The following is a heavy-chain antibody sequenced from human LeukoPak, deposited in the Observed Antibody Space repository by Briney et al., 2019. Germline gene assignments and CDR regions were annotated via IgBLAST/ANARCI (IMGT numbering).Heavy chain of an antibody. J-gene: IGHJ5*02. CDR1: GFTFSSYW. Sequence: PGGSLRLSCAASGFTFSSYWMSWVRQAPGKGLEWIGEINHSGSTNYNPSLKSRVTISVDTSKNQFSLKLSSVTAADTAVYYCARAPVAGFDPWGQGTLVTVSS. V-gene: IGHV4-34*01. CDR3: ARAPVAGFDP. CDR2: INHSGST.